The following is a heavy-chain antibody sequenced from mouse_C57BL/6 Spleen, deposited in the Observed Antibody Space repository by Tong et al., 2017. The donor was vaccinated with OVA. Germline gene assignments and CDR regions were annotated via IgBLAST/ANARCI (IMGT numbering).Heavy chain of an antibody. CDR2: INPNNGGT. CDR3: APYYYGSSYWYFDV. J-gene: IGHJ1*03. Sequence: EVQLQESGPELVKPGASVKIPCKASGYTFTDYNMDWVKQSHGKSLEWIGDINPNNGGTIYNQKFKGKATLTVDKSSSTAYMQLSSLTSEDSAVYYCAPYYYGSSYWYFDVWGTGTTVTVSS. CDR1: GYTFTDYN. D-gene: IGHD1-1*01. V-gene: IGHV1-18*01.